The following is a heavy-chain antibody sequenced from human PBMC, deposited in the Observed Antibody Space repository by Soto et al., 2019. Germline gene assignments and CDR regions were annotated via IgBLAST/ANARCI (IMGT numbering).Heavy chain of an antibody. J-gene: IGHJ4*02. CDR2: ISAYNGNT. V-gene: IGHV1-18*01. CDR1: GYTFTSYG. CDR3: AKFEGRSGYDFNDGFDS. D-gene: IGHD5-12*01. Sequence: GASVKVSCKASGYTFTSYGISWVRQAPGQGLEWMGWISAYNGNTNYAQKLQGRVTMTTDTSTSTAYMELRSLRAEDTAVYYCAKFEGRSGYDFNDGFDSWGQGTLVTVSS.